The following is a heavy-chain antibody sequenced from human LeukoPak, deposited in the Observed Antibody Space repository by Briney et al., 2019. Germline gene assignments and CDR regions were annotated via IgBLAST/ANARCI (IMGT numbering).Heavy chain of an antibody. D-gene: IGHD5-18*01. V-gene: IGHV4-59*08. CDR1: GGSISSYY. Sequence: PSETLSLTCTVSGGSISSYYWSWIRQPPGKGLDWIVYTYYSGSTNYNPSLKRRVTISVDTSKNQFSLQLSSATAADTAVYYCARREAMATGYFDYWGQGTLVTVSS. J-gene: IGHJ4*02. CDR3: ARREAMATGYFDY. CDR2: TYYSGST.